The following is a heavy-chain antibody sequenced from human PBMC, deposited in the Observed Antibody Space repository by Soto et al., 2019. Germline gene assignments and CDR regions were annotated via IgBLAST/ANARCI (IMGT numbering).Heavy chain of an antibody. J-gene: IGHJ4*02. CDR1: GGTFSTYP. D-gene: IGHD6-13*01. V-gene: IGHV1-69*01. CDR2: IIPIFGTA. CDR3: ARGRLKQQQLDS. Sequence: QVQLVQSGAEVKKPGSSVKVSCKASGGTFSTYPIIWVRQAPGQGLEWMGGIIPIFGTANYAQKFQGRVAFTADESTTTAYMDLSSLRSEDTAVSYCARGRLKQQQLDSWGQGTLVTVSS.